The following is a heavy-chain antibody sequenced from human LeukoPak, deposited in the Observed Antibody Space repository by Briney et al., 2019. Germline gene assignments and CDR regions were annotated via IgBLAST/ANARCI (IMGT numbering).Heavy chain of an antibody. V-gene: IGHV4-39*01. CDR3: ARHTNNYDSSGYYQVFDY. D-gene: IGHD3-22*01. J-gene: IGHJ4*02. CDR1: GGSISSSNYY. CDR2: IYYRGST. Sequence: PSETLSLTCTVSGGSISSSNYYWGWIRQPPGEGLEWIVSIYYRGSTHYNPSLKSRVTMSVDTSKNQFSLHLSSLTAADTAVYYCARHTNNYDSSGYYQVFDYWGQGTLVTVSS.